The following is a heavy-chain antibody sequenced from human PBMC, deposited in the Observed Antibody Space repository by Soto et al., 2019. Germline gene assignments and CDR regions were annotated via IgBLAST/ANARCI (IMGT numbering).Heavy chain of an antibody. CDR3: ARDLWGYCGTDCYPLDV. CDR2: MYNTGST. J-gene: IGHJ6*02. D-gene: IGHD2-21*02. Sequence: SETLSLTCTVSGGSIRGYYWSWIRQPQGKGLEWIGYMYNTGSTVYNPSFKSRVTISVDTSKNQFSLKLNSVTAADTAVYYCARDLWGYCGTDCYPLDVWGQGTTVT. V-gene: IGHV4-59*01. CDR1: GGSIRGYY.